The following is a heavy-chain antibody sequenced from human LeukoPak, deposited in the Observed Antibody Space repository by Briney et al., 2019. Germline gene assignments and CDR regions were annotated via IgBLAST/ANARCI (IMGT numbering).Heavy chain of an antibody. CDR3: ARARLVRGPVTPLYYFDY. Sequence: SVKVSCKASGYTFTTYDINWVRQATGQGLEWMGWMNPNSANTGYAQKFQGRVTITRNTSISTAYMELNSLRSDDTAVYYCARARLVRGPVTPLYYFDYWGQGVLVTVSS. D-gene: IGHD2-8*02. V-gene: IGHV1-8*01. CDR2: MNPNSANT. CDR1: GYTFTTYD. J-gene: IGHJ4*02.